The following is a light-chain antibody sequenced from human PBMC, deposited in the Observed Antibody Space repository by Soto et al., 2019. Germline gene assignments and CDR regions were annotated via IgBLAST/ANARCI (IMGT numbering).Light chain of an antibody. CDR1: QSVSNSS. V-gene: IGKV3-20*01. Sequence: EIVLTQSPGTLSLSPGERATFSCRASQSVSNSSLAWYHQKPGQAPRLLLFAASRWATGIPDTFSGSGSGTDFTLTISRLEPEDFAVYYCQVYGNSPMYTFGQGTRLELK. CDR3: QVYGNSPMYT. J-gene: IGKJ2*01. CDR2: AAS.